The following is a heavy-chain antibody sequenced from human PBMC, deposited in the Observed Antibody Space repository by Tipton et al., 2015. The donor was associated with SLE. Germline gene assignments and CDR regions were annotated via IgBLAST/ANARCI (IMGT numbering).Heavy chain of an antibody. V-gene: IGHV3-21*01. CDR1: KFTFSTYG. D-gene: IGHD1/OR15-1a*01. CDR2: IGTSGDYK. Sequence: GSLRLSCAASKFTFSTYGMNWVRQAPGKGLEWVSSIGTSGDYKYYVDSVKGRFTVSRDNAENSLYLQMDSLTAEDTAVYYCARAQGGTVPYYFDYWGQGTLVTASS. J-gene: IGHJ4*02. CDR3: ARAQGGTVPYYFDY.